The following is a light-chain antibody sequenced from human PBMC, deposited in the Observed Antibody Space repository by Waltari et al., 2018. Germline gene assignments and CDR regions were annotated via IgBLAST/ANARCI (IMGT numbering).Light chain of an antibody. V-gene: IGKV4-1*01. CDR2: WAS. CDR3: QQYYSPPWT. J-gene: IGKJ1*01. Sequence: DIVMTQSPDSLAVSLGERATINCKSSQSVLYSSNNNNYLAWYQQIPGQPPKLLIYWASTRESGVPDRFIGSGSGTDFTLTISSLQAEDVAVYYCQQYYSPPWTFGQGTKVEIK. CDR1: QSVLYSSNNNNY.